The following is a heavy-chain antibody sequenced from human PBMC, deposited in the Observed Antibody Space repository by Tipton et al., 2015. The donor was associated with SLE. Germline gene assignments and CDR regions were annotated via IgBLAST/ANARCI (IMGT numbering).Heavy chain of an antibody. V-gene: IGHV4-59*11. D-gene: IGHD3-10*01. CDR3: ARGGVVQGVR. CDR2: IYYSGST. CDR1: GGSISSHY. Sequence: GLVKPSETLSLTYTVSGGSISSHYWSWIRQPPGKGLEWIGYIYYSGSTNYNPSLKSRVTISVDTSKNQFSLKLTSVTAADTAVYYCARGGVVQGVRWGQGTLVTVSS. J-gene: IGHJ4*02.